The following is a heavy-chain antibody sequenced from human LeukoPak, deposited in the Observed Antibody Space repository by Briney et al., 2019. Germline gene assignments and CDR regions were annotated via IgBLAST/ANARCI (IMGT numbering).Heavy chain of an antibody. CDR3: ARTGTTPYYDFWSGGSRAFDI. V-gene: IGHV4-39*07. CDR1: GGSISSSGYY. D-gene: IGHD3-3*01. Sequence: PSETLSLTCTVSGGSISSSGYYWGWIRQPPGKGLEWIGSMYYSGSTYYNPSLKSRVTISVDTSKNHFSLKLSSVTAADTAVYYCARTGTTPYYDFWSGGSRAFDIWGQGTMVTVSS. J-gene: IGHJ3*02. CDR2: MYYSGST.